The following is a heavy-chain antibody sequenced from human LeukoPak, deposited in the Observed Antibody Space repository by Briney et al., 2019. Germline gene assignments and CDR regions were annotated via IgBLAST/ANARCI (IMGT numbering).Heavy chain of an antibody. Sequence: SETLSLTCTVSGGSISSYYWSWIRQPPGKGLEWIGYIYYSGSTNYNPSLKSRVTISVDTSKNQFSLKLSSVTAADTAVYYCARGPSDSSSWVGASDIWGQGTMVTVSS. V-gene: IGHV4-59*01. J-gene: IGHJ3*02. D-gene: IGHD6-13*01. CDR1: GGSISSYY. CDR3: ARGPSDSSSWVGASDI. CDR2: IYYSGST.